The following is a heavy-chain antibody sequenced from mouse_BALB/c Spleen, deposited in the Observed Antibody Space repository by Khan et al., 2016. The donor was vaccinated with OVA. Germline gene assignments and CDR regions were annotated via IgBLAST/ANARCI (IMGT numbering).Heavy chain of an antibody. V-gene: IGHV1-9*01. J-gene: IGHJ3*01. CDR3: ARGNYCSGTSCFVY. Sequence: QIQLVQSGAELMKPGASVKISCKATGYTFSSYWIEWVKQRPGHGLEWIGEILPGSNSTNYNERFKGKATITAEKSSNTAYMQLSSLTSEDSAIYCCARGNYCSGTSCFVYWGQGTLVTVSA. D-gene: IGHD6-1*01. CDR2: ILPGSNST. CDR1: GYTFSSYW.